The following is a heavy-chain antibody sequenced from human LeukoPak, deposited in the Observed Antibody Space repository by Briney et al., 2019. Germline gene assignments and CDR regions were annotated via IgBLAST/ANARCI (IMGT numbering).Heavy chain of an antibody. D-gene: IGHD4-17*01. V-gene: IGHV4-31*03. CDR2: IYYSGST. Sequence: SQTLSLTCTVSGGSIGSGGYYWSWTRQHPGKGLEWIGYIYYSGSTYYNPSLKSRVTISVDTSKNQFSLKLSSVTAADTAVYYCARYEGSYGGLYGMDVWGQGTTVTVSS. J-gene: IGHJ6*02. CDR1: GGSIGSGGYY. CDR3: ARYEGSYGGLYGMDV.